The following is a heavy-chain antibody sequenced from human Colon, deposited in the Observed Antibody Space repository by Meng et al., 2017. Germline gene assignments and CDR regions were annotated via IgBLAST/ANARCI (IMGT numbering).Heavy chain of an antibody. D-gene: IGHD3-9*01. Sequence: QGQPRQWGAGLLKPSETLSLTFAVYGGSFSDYYLTWIRPPPGKGLEWVGEIHPSGSTYYSPSLQSRVTITLDTSKNQFSLTLSSMTAADTAVYYCARGVDWAKSGNFWGQGTLVTVSS. J-gene: IGHJ4*02. CDR3: ARGVDWAKSGNF. V-gene: IGHV4-34*01. CDR1: GGSFSDYY. CDR2: IHPSGST.